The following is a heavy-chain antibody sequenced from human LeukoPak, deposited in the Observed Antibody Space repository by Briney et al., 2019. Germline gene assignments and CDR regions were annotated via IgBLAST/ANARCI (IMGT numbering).Heavy chain of an antibody. V-gene: IGHV3-7*01. CDR1: GFTFSSYW. CDR3: ARETPYYYYYFMDV. CDR2: IKQDGSEK. J-gene: IGHJ6*03. Sequence: GGSLRLSCAASGFTFSSYWMSWVRQAPGKGLEWVANIKQDGSEKYYVDSVKGRFTISRDNAKNSLYLQMNSLRAEDTAVYYCARETPYYYYYFMDVWGKGTTVTLSS.